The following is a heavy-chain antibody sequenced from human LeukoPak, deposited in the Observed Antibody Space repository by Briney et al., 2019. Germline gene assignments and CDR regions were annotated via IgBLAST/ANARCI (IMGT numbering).Heavy chain of an antibody. D-gene: IGHD4-23*01. V-gene: IGHV5-51*01. CDR1: GYTFTSNW. CDR3: ARHLADYGGSLDY. J-gene: IGHJ4*02. Sequence: GESLKISCKGSGYTFTSNWIGWVCQMPGKGLEWMGIIYPGDSETRYSPSFQGQVTISADKSISTAYLQWSSLKASDTAIYYCARHLADYGGSLDYWGQGTLVTVSS. CDR2: IYPGDSET.